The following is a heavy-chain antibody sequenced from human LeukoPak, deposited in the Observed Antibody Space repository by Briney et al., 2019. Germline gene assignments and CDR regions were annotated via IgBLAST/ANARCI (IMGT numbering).Heavy chain of an antibody. J-gene: IGHJ4*02. Sequence: GASVKVSCKASGYTFTSYYMHWVRQAPGQGLEWMGIINPSGGSTSYAQKFQGRVTMTRDMSTSTVYMELSSLRSEDTAVYYCATYYYDSSGYYWGDYWGQGTLVTVSS. CDR2: INPSGGST. D-gene: IGHD3-22*01. CDR3: ATYYYDSSGYYWGDY. V-gene: IGHV1-46*01. CDR1: GYTFTSYY.